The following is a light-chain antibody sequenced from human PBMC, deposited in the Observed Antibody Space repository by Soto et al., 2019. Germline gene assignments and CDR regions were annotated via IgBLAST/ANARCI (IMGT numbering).Light chain of an antibody. CDR2: DAS. CDR3: QQYNSYSMT. Sequence: DIQMTHSPSSLSASVGARVTITCRASQSISSYLNWYQQKPGKAPKLLIYDASSLESGVPSRFSGSGSGTEFTLTISSLQPDDFVTYYCQQYNSYSMTFGQGTMLDI. J-gene: IGKJ1*01. V-gene: IGKV1-5*01. CDR1: QSISSY.